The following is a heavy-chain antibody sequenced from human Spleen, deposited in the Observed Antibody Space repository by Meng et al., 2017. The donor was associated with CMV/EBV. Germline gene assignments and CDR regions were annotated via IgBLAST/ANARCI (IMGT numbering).Heavy chain of an antibody. CDR2: ISGGGGTI. Sequence: GESLKISCAASGFTFRTYEMNWVRQAPGRGLEWVSYISGGGGTIYYADSVRGRFTISRDNAKNSLFLQMNSLRAEDTAVYYCARAEGYCSSTSCYDLYYFDYWGRGTLVTVSS. V-gene: IGHV3-48*03. CDR1: GFTFRTYE. J-gene: IGHJ4*02. D-gene: IGHD2-2*01. CDR3: ARAEGYCSSTSCYDLYYFDY.